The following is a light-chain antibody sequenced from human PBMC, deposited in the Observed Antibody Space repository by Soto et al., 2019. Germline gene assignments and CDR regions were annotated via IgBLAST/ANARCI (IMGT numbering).Light chain of an antibody. CDR2: AAS. J-gene: IGKJ5*01. CDR3: EADNSYPPS. V-gene: IGKV1-16*02. Sequence: DIQMTQSPSSLSASVGDRVTITCRASQGISNYLAWFQQRPGKAPKSLIYAASSLQSGGPSKFSGSGSVTDFTPTISSPQPEYCAPDYCEADNSYPPSFGHATRLDSK. CDR1: QGISNY.